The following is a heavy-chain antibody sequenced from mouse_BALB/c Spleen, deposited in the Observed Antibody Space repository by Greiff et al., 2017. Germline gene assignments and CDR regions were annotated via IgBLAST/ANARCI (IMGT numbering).Heavy chain of an antibody. CDR3: ARDPYDYDGPWFAY. CDR2: ISSGSSTI. Sequence: EVQVVESGGGLVQPGGSRKLSCAASGFTFSSFGMHWVRQAPEKGLEWVAYISSGSSTIYYADTVKGRFTISRDNPKNTLFLQMTSLRSEDTAMYYCARDPYDYDGPWFAYWGQGTLVTVSA. CDR1: GFTFSSFG. J-gene: IGHJ3*01. V-gene: IGHV5-17*02. D-gene: IGHD2-4*01.